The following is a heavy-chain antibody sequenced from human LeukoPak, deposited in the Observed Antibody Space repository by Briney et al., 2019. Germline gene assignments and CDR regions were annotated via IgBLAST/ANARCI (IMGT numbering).Heavy chain of an antibody. CDR1: GFTFSSYA. V-gene: IGHV3-30-3*01. CDR3: AREPLDY. J-gene: IGHJ4*02. CDR2: ISYDGSNK. Sequence: GGSLRLSCAASGFTFSSYAMHWVRQAPGKGLEWVAVISYDGSNKYYADSVKGRFTISRDTTNNSLSLQMSSLSAEDTAVYYCAREPLDYWGQGSLVTVSS.